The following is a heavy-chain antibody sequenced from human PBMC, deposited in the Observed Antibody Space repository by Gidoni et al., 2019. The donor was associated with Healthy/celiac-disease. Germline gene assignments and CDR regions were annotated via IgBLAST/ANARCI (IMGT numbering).Heavy chain of an antibody. CDR2: ISSSSSYI. CDR3: ARMGCSGGSCYEVLNAFDI. V-gene: IGHV3-21*01. D-gene: IGHD2-15*01. J-gene: IGHJ3*02. Sequence: EVQLVESGGGLVKPGGSLRLSCAASGFTFSRYSMNWVRQAPGKGLEWVSSISSSSSYIYYADSVKVRFTISRDNAKNSLYLQMNSLRAEDTAVYYCARMGCSGGSCYEVLNAFDIWGQGTMVTVSS. CDR1: GFTFSRYS.